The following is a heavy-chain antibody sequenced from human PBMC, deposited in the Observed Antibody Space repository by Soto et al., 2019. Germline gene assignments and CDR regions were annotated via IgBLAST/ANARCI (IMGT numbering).Heavy chain of an antibody. CDR2: ISYGGSNK. CDR3: ARDMYSSGWSDY. D-gene: IGHD6-19*01. Sequence: QVQLVESGGGVVQPGRSLRLSCAASGFTFSSYAMHWVRQAPGKGLEWVAVISYGGSNKYYADSVKGRFTISRDNSKNTLYLQMNSLRAEDTAVYYGARDMYSSGWSDYWGQGTLVTVSS. V-gene: IGHV3-30-3*01. CDR1: GFTFSSYA. J-gene: IGHJ4*02.